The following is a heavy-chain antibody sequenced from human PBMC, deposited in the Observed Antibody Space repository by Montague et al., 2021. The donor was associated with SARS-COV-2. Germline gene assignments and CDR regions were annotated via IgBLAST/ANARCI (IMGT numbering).Heavy chain of an antibody. CDR2: LFHIDTA. CDR1: DGSVISTYPH. Sequence: SETLSLTCTVSDGSVISTYPHWHWVRQPPGRGLEWIGGYLFHIDTAYYHAPNRRRVTISVDTSKNLFSLKLTFVTAADTAVYHCTRGIDSYKTGYWGQGIQVTVSS. V-gene: IGHV4-61*01. CDR3: TRGIDSYKTGY. J-gene: IGHJ4*02. D-gene: IGHD6-13*01.